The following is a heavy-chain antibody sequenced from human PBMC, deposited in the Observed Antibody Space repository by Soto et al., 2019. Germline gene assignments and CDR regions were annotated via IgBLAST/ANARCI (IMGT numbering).Heavy chain of an antibody. CDR2: IWYDGINK. D-gene: IGHD2-15*01. Sequence: GGSLRLSCAASGFTFSSYGMHWVRQAPGKGLEWVVVIWYDGINKYYSVSLKGRFTISRDNSKNTLYLQLNSLRAEDTAVYYCARDGYCSGGSCYSVPVFDYWGQGTLVTVSS. J-gene: IGHJ4*02. CDR3: ARDGYCSGGSCYSVPVFDY. CDR1: GFTFSSYG. V-gene: IGHV3-33*01.